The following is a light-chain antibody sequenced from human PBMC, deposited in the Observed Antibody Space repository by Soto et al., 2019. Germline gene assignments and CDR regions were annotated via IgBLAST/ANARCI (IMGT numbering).Light chain of an antibody. CDR1: QSVSSN. J-gene: IGKJ4*01. CDR3: QQYNNWPPLT. Sequence: EIVMTQSPATLSVSPGERATLSCRASQSVSSNLAWYQQEPGQAPRLLIYGASTRATGIPARFSGSGSGTEFTLTISSLQSEGFAVYYCQQYNNWPPLTFGGGTKVEIK. V-gene: IGKV3-15*01. CDR2: GAS.